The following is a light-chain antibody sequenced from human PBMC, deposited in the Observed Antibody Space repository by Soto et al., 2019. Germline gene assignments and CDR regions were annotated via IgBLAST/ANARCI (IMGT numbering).Light chain of an antibody. CDR1: QSVLYSSNNKYY. CDR3: QQYHNTPGYT. J-gene: IGKJ2*01. V-gene: IGKV4-1*01. CDR2: WAS. Sequence: DIVMTQSPDSLAVSLGEVATINCKSSQSVLYSSNNKYYLAWYQQKPGQPPKLLIYWASTRESGVPDRFSGSGSGTDFTLTIISLQAAYVAVYYCQQYHNTPGYTFGQGTKLEIK.